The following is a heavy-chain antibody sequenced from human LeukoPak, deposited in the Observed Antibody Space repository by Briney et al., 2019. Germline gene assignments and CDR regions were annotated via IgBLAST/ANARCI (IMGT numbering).Heavy chain of an antibody. CDR2: ITGSGGST. CDR3: AKDRGIAVAGTDFDY. CDR1: GFTFRSYA. V-gene: IGHV3-23*01. J-gene: IGHJ4*02. Sequence: PGGSLSLSCAASGFTFRSYAMTWVRQAPGKGLEWVSTITGSGGSTYYADSVKGRFTISRDNSKNTLYLQMNSLRAEDTAVYYCAKDRGIAVAGTDFDYWGQGTLVTVSS. D-gene: IGHD6-19*01.